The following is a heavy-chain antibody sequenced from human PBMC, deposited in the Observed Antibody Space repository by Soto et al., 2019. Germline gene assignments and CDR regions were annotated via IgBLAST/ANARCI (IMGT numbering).Heavy chain of an antibody. CDR3: ARPEYSSSWYGPGPFDY. V-gene: IGHV1-69*01. Sequence: QVQLVQSGAEVKKPGSSVKVSCKASGGTFSSYAISWVRQAPGQGLEWMGGIIPIFGTANYAQKFQGRVTITADESTSTAYMELSSMRSEETAVYYCARPEYSSSWYGPGPFDYWGQGTLVTVSS. J-gene: IGHJ4*02. D-gene: IGHD6-13*01. CDR2: IIPIFGTA. CDR1: GGTFSSYA.